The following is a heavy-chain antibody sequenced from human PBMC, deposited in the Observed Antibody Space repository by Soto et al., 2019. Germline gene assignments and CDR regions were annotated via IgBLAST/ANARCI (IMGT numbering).Heavy chain of an antibody. V-gene: IGHV3-23*01. CDR1: GFTFSTYA. J-gene: IGHJ5*02. D-gene: IGHD1-7*01. CDR2: TSGSGGST. CDR3: AKDRTGTRVTGWFDP. Sequence: PGGSLRLSCAASGFTFSTYAMSWVRQARGKGLERVSATSGSGGSTYYADSVKGRFTISIDNSKNTLYLQMNSLRAEDTAVYYCAKDRTGTRVTGWFDPWGQGTLVTVSS.